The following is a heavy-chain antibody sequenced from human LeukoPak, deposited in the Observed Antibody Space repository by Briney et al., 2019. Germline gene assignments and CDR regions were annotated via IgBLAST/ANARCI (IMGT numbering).Heavy chain of an antibody. CDR3: ARHLSYSGSGPYFDS. J-gene: IGHJ4*02. CDR2: IYYTGIS. D-gene: IGHD3-10*01. CDR1: GGSISGQY. Sequence: SETLSFTCTVSGGSISGQYWSWTRQPPGKGLEWIAYIYYTGISDYNPSLKRRATISLDTSKNQFSLRLTSVTAEDTAVYYCARHLSYSGSGPYFDSWGQGTLVTVSS. V-gene: IGHV4-59*08.